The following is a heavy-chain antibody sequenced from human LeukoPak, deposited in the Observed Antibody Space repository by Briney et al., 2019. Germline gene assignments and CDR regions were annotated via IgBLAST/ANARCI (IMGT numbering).Heavy chain of an antibody. J-gene: IGHJ4*02. D-gene: IGHD3-22*01. V-gene: IGHV3-30*18. CDR2: ISYDGSNK. Sequence: PGGSLRLSCAASGFTFSSYGMHWVRQAPGKGLEWVAVISYDGSNKYYADSVKGRFTISRDNSKNTLYLQMNSLRAEDTAVYYCAKWAYYYDSSGYYPRSYFDYWGQGTLVTVSS. CDR1: GFTFSSYG. CDR3: AKWAYYYDSSGYYPRSYFDY.